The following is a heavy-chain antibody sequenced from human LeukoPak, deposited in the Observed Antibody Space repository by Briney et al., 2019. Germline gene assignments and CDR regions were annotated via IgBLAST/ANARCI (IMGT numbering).Heavy chain of an antibody. V-gene: IGHV3-30-3*01. D-gene: IGHD3-22*01. CDR2: ISYDGSNK. Sequence: GGSLSLSCAASGFTFSSYAMHWVRQAPGKGLEWVAVISYDGSNKYYADSVKGRFTISRDSSKNTLYLQMNSLRAEDTAVYYCAVNYYYDSSGYGQAAFDIWGQGTMVTVSS. CDR3: AVNYYYDSSGYGQAAFDI. J-gene: IGHJ3*02. CDR1: GFTFSSYA.